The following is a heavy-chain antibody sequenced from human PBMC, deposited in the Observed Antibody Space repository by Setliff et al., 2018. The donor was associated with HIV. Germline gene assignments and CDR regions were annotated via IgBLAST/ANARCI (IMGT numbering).Heavy chain of an antibody. V-gene: IGHV4-34*01. CDR2: INHSGST. CDR3: ARGSSAGYSSGLYYFDY. D-gene: IGHD6-19*01. CDR1: GGSFRGYS. J-gene: IGHJ4*02. Sequence: PSETLSLTCAVYGGSFRGYSWSWIRQPPGKGLEWIGEINHSGSTYYNPSLKSRVTVSVDTSKNQLSLKLSSVTAADTAVYYCARGSSAGYSSGLYYFDYCGQGTLVTVSS.